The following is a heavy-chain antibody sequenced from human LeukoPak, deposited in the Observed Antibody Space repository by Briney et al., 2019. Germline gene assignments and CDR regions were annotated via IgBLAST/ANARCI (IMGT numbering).Heavy chain of an antibody. CDR1: GFTFSRFW. CDR2: IDQSGGRN. Sequence: GRSLRLSCAASGFTFSRFWMNWVRQAPGRGLEWVANIDQSGGRNNYVDSVTGRFTISRDNAKNSLFLEMSSLRADDTAVYFCARDVEGGTFDIWGQGTTVTVSS. D-gene: IGHD3-16*01. CDR3: ARDVEGGTFDI. V-gene: IGHV3-7*05. J-gene: IGHJ3*02.